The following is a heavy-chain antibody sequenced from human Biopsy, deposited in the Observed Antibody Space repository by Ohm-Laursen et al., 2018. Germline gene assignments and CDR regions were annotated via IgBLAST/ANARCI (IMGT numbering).Heavy chain of an antibody. CDR2: ISPYNDKT. J-gene: IGHJ4*02. CDR1: GYTFTSYD. CDR3: ARVFCTSTTCYGLLDN. Sequence: GSSVKVSCKASGYTFTSYDISWVRQAPGQGLEWMGWISPYNDKTSYPPKLQDRVTMTADTSTNTAHMELRSLRSDDTAVYCCARVFCTSTTCYGLLDNWGQGTVVTVSS. V-gene: IGHV1-18*01. D-gene: IGHD2/OR15-2a*01.